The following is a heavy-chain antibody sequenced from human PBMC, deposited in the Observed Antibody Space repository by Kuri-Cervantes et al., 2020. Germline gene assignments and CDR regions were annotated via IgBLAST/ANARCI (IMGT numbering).Heavy chain of an antibody. Sequence: SETLSLXCTVSGCXXSSSSYYWGXIRQPPGKGLXWIGSIXYSGSTYYXPSLKSRXTISVDTXKNQFSLXXSSVTAADTXXYYCARAVXXATTLDYWGQGTLVTVSS. D-gene: IGHD5-12*01. J-gene: IGHJ4*02. CDR2: IXYSGST. V-gene: IGHV4-39*07. CDR1: GCXXSSSSYY. CDR3: ARAVXXATTLDY.